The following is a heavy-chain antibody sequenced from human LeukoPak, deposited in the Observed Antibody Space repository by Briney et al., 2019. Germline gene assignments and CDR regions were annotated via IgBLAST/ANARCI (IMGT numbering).Heavy chain of an antibody. CDR3: AKGLYYDFWSGYGVIDY. D-gene: IGHD3-3*01. V-gene: IGHV3-23*01. Sequence: GSLSLSCAASGSPFSNYAMRGVRQAPGKGLEWVSGISGSGGSTYYADSEKGRFTISRDNSKNTLYLQMNSLRAEDTAVYYCAKGLYYDFWSGYGVIDYWGQGTLVTVSS. CDR2: ISGSGGST. CDR1: GSPFSNYA. J-gene: IGHJ4*02.